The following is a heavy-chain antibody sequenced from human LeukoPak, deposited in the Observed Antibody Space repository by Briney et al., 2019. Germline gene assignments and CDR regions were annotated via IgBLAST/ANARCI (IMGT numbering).Heavy chain of an antibody. D-gene: IGHD4-17*01. CDR3: ARAGYGDSDFDY. J-gene: IGHJ4*02. Sequence: SETLSLTCAVYGGSFSGYYWSWIRQPPGKGLEWIGEINHSGSTNYNPSLKGRVTISVDTSKNQFSLKLNSVTAADTAVYYCARAGYGDSDFDYWGQGTLVTVSS. V-gene: IGHV4-34*01. CDR2: INHSGST. CDR1: GGSFSGYY.